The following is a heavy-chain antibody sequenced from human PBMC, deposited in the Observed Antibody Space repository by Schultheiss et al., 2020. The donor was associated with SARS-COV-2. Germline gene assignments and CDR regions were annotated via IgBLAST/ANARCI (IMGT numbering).Heavy chain of an antibody. Sequence: GESLKISCAASGFTFSSYGMHWVRQAPGKGLEWVAVTSYDGSKEYYAASVTGRFTISRDNSKNTLYLQMNSLRPEDTGVYYCARKEYYDPRTYECFDHWGQGTLVTVSS. V-gene: IGHV3-30*03. D-gene: IGHD3-22*01. CDR3: ARKEYYDPRTYECFDH. J-gene: IGHJ4*02. CDR2: TSYDGSKE. CDR1: GFTFSSYG.